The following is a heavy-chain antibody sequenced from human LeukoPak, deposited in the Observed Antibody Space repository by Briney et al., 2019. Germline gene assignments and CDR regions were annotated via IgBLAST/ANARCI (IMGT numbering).Heavy chain of an antibody. CDR2: IYYSGST. J-gene: IGHJ6*03. Sequence: SETLSLTCTVSGGFISSYYWSWIRRPPGKGLEWIGNIYYSGSTNYNPSLKSRVTISVDTSKNQFSLKLSSVTAADTAVYYCTRGSIAYYYMDVWGKGTTVTISS. CDR3: TRGSIAYYYMDV. V-gene: IGHV4-59*01. D-gene: IGHD3-22*01. CDR1: GGFISSYY.